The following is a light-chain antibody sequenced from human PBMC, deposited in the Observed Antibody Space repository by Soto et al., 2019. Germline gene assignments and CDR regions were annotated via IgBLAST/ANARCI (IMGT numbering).Light chain of an antibody. CDR2: DNY. Sequence: SVLTQPPSVSAAPGQNVTISCSGTSSNIGNNYVSWYQHLPGTAPRILIYDNYKRPSGIPDRFSGFKSGTSATLGITGLQTGDEADYYCGTWDTSLRVFDVFGSGTKVTVL. CDR3: GTWDTSLRVFDV. J-gene: IGLJ1*01. CDR1: SSNIGNNY. V-gene: IGLV1-51*01.